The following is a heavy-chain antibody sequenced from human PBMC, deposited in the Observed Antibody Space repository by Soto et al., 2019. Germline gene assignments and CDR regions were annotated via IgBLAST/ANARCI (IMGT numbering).Heavy chain of an antibody. D-gene: IGHD4-17*01. CDR1: GFTVSSNY. V-gene: IGHV3-66*01. Sequence: EVQLVESGGGLVQPGGSLRLSCAASGFTVSSNYISWVRQAPGKGLEWVSVIYSGGSTYYADSVKGRFTISRDNSKNTLYLQMNSLRAEDTAVYYCASLLRYGDLVAYWGQGTLVTVSS. CDR2: IYSGGST. CDR3: ASLLRYGDLVAY. J-gene: IGHJ4*02.